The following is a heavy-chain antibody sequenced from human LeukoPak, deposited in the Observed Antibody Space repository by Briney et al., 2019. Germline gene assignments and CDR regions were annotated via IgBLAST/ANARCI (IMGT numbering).Heavy chain of an antibody. J-gene: IGHJ3*01. CDR1: GGSLNSGDYY. CDR3: AIYYGGTGYYCIRAFDV. V-gene: IGHV4-31*03. CDR2: IHHGRGT. Sequence: PSQTLSLTCTVSGGSLNSGDYYWGWIRQHPGKGLEWIGYIHHGRGTFFNPSLNSRVSISADTSKNQFSLNLSSLTAADTAVDYWAIYYGGTGYYCIRAFDVCGEGTMLTVSS. D-gene: IGHD3-22*01.